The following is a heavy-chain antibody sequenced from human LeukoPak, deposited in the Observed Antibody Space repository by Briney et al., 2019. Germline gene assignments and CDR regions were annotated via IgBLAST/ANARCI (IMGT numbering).Heavy chain of an antibody. Sequence: ASVKVSCKASGYTFTSYYMHWVRQAPGQGLEWMGIINPSGGSTSYAQKFQGRVTMTRDTSTSTVYMELNSLRSEYTAVYYCARGRSIAARPGYFQHWGQGTLVTVSS. D-gene: IGHD6-6*01. J-gene: IGHJ1*01. CDR1: GYTFTSYY. CDR2: INPSGGST. V-gene: IGHV1-46*01. CDR3: ARGRSIAARPGYFQH.